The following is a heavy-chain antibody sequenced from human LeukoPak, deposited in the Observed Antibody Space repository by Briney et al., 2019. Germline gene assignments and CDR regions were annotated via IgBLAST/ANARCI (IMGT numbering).Heavy chain of an antibody. CDR3: ALPAAPYYYYDMDV. V-gene: IGHV3-23*01. D-gene: IGHD2-2*01. J-gene: IGHJ6*02. Sequence: GGSLRLSCAASGFTFISYAMSWVRQAPEKGLEWVSAISVSGGSTYYADSVKGRFTISRDNSKNTLYLQMNSLRAEDTAVYYCALPAAPYYYYDMDVWGQGTTVTVSS. CDR1: GFTFISYA. CDR2: ISVSGGST.